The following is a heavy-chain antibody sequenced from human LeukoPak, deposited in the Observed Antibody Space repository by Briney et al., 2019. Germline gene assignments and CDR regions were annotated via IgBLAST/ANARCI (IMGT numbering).Heavy chain of an antibody. CDR3: ARSPYSSSLFYYGVDL. Sequence: SETLSLTCTVSGGSIGTFYWSWLRQPPGMGLEWIGYIYYSGSTNYNPSLKSRVTISVDTSKNQFSLRLSSVTAADTAVYYCARSPYSSSLFYYGVDLWGKGTTVTVSS. CDR2: IYYSGST. CDR1: GGSIGTFY. V-gene: IGHV4-59*01. J-gene: IGHJ6*04. D-gene: IGHD6-13*01.